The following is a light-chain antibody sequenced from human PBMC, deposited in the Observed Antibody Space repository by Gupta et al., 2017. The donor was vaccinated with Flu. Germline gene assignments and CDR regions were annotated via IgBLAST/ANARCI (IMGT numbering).Light chain of an antibody. CDR1: SSNIGSNT. J-gene: IGLJ2*01. V-gene: IGLV1-44*01. CDR2: SKN. Sequence: QSVLTQPPSASGTPGQRVTISCSGSSSNIGSNTVNWYQQLPGTATKLLIYSKNQRPSGVTDRVLCSKAGNYASREIRGLQSEEEADFYGAEWDDTLKGWVFGGGTKMPVL. CDR3: AEWDDTLKGWV.